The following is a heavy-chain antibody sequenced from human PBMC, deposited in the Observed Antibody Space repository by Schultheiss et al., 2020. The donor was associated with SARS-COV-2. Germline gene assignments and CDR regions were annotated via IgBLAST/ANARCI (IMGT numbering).Heavy chain of an antibody. V-gene: IGHV3-30-3*01. CDR1: GFTFSTYG. CDR2: ISYDSTNI. Sequence: GESLKISCAGSGFTFSTYGMHWVRQAPGKGLEWLTLISYDSTNIHYADSVKGRFTISRDNSKNTLFLLMNSPRVEDTAVYYCVQGYYFDYWGQGTLVTVSS. J-gene: IGHJ4*02. D-gene: IGHD6-6*01. CDR3: VQGYYFDY.